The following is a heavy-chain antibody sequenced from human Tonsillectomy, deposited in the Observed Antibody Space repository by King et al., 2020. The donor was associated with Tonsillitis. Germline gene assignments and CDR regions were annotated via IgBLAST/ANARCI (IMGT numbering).Heavy chain of an antibody. Sequence: QLVQSGGGLVQPGGSLRLSCSASGFTFSSYGMHWVRQAPGKGLEYVSAISSNGGSTYYADSVKGRFTISRDNSKNTLYLQMSSLRAEDTAVYYCVKAASYYDSSGYYHYWGQGTLVTVSS. CDR3: VKAASYYDSSGYYHY. J-gene: IGHJ4*02. D-gene: IGHD3-22*01. V-gene: IGHV3-64D*06. CDR1: GFTFSSYG. CDR2: ISSNGGST.